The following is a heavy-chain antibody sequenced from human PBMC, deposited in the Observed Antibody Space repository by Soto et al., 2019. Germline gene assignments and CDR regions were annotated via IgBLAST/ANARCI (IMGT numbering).Heavy chain of an antibody. CDR1: GGSFSGYY. D-gene: IGHD6-13*01. V-gene: IGHV4-34*01. Sequence: SETLSLTCAVYGGSFSGYYWSWIRQPPGKGLEWIGEINHSGSTNYNPSLKSRVTISVDTSKNQFSLKLSSVTAADTAVYYCASGGRVGSSWLGVDYWGQGTLVTVSS. CDR3: ASGGRVGSSWLGVDY. CDR2: INHSGST. J-gene: IGHJ4*02.